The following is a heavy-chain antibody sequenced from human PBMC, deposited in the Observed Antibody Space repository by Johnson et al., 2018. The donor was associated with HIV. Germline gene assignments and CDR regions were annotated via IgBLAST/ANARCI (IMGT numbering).Heavy chain of an antibody. CDR2: ISYDGSNK. Sequence: QVQLVESGGGVVQPGRSLRLSCAASGFTFSSYGMHWVRQAPGKGLEWVAVISYDGSNKYYADSVKGRFTISRDNSKNTLYLQMNSLRAEDTAVYYCARGSGSYSFDAFDIWGQGTMVTVSS. V-gene: IGHV3-30*19. CDR1: GFTFSSYG. D-gene: IGHD1-26*01. J-gene: IGHJ3*02. CDR3: ARGSGSYSFDAFDI.